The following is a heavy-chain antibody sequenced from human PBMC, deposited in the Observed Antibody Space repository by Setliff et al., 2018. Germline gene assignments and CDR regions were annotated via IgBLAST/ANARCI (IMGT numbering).Heavy chain of an antibody. CDR3: AKVSVWVVDANCGSFDV. J-gene: IGHJ3*01. CDR1: GGSFRNSG. D-gene: IGHD2-15*01. Sequence: SVKVSCKASGGSFRNSGSGWVRQAPGQGLEWIGGIVPIYGPAKYAQKFQGRVEITTDESTNTAYMELSSLTSDDTATYYCAKVSVWVVDANCGSFDVWGQGTVVTVSS. V-gene: IGHV1-69*05. CDR2: IVPIYGPA.